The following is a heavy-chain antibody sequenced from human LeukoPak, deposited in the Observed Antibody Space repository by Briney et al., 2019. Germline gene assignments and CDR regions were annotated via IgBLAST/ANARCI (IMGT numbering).Heavy chain of an antibody. Sequence: PGGSPRLSCAASGFTFSGYWMHWVRQAPGKGLVWVSRISTDGSSNTYADSVKGRFTISRDNAKNTLYLQMNSLRAEDTAVYYCARGRLTSSWYYFDYWGQGTLVTVSS. V-gene: IGHV3-74*01. CDR1: GFTFSGYW. D-gene: IGHD6-19*01. CDR3: ARGRLTSSWYYFDY. CDR2: ISTDGSSN. J-gene: IGHJ4*02.